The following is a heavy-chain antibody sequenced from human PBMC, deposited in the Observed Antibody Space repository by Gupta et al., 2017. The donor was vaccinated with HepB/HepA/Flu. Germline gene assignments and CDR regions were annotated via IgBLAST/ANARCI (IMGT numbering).Heavy chain of an antibody. Sequence: QVQLVESGGGVVQPGRSLRLSCAAPGFPFSSYGLHWVRQAPGKGLEWVAVIWYDGSNKYYADSVKGRVTISRDNSKNTLYLQMNSLRAEETAVYYCARVAEDGNYGVGSIWFDPWGHGTLVTLYS. V-gene: IGHV3-33*01. CDR3: ARVAEDGNYGVGSIWFDP. CDR2: IWYDGSNK. J-gene: IGHJ5*02. D-gene: IGHD1-7*01. CDR1: GFPFSSYG.